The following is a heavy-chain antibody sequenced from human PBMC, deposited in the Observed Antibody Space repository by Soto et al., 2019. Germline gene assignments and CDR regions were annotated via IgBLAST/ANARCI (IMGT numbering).Heavy chain of an antibody. CDR2: ISGSGGSP. Sequence: GGSLRLSCAASGFSFSSYTRAWVRQAPGKGLEWVSSISGSGGSPSYADSVQGRFIISRDNPRNTVSLQMNRLRAEDTATYYCAKARCTGDTCFVPDYWGHGRLVTVS. CDR3: AKARCTGDTCFVPDY. CDR1: GFSFSSYT. V-gene: IGHV3-23*01. J-gene: IGHJ4*01. D-gene: IGHD2-8*02.